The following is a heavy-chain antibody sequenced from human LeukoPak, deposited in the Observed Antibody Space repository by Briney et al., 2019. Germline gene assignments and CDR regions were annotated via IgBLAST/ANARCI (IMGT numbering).Heavy chain of an antibody. D-gene: IGHD3-9*01. CDR3: ANSPPSILTSYYER. Sequence: GGSLRPSCAASGFSFSNYAMSWVRQAPGKGLEWVSAISGSAGSTYYADSVKGRFTISRDNSKNTLYLQMNSLRAEDTAVYYCANSPPSILTSYYERWGQGTLVTVSS. V-gene: IGHV3-23*01. J-gene: IGHJ4*02. CDR1: GFSFSNYA. CDR2: ISGSAGST.